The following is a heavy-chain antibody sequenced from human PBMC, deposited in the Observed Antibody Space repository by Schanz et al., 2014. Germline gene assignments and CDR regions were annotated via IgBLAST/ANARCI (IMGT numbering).Heavy chain of an antibody. Sequence: EVQLVESGGGLVQPGGSLRLSCAASGFTFSSYAMSWVRQPPGKGLEWVSAISGSGGSTYYADSVKGRFTISRDNSKNSLYLQMNSLRAEDTAVYYCAKGSVVVVAAALPFDYWGQGTLVTVSS. CDR3: AKGSVVVVAAALPFDY. CDR2: ISGSGGST. V-gene: IGHV3-23*04. CDR1: GFTFSSYA. D-gene: IGHD2-15*01. J-gene: IGHJ4*02.